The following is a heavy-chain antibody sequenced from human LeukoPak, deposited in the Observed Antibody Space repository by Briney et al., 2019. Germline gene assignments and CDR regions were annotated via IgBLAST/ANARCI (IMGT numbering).Heavy chain of an antibody. CDR2: IYYSGST. D-gene: IGHD5-12*01. Sequence: PSETLSLTCTVSGGSISSYYWSWIRQPPGKGLEWIGYIYYSGSTNYNPSLKSRVTISVDTSKNQFSLKLSSVTAADTAVYYCASNTISSGYGCWGQGTLVTVSS. CDR1: GGSISSYY. CDR3: ASNTISSGYGC. J-gene: IGHJ4*02. V-gene: IGHV4-59*01.